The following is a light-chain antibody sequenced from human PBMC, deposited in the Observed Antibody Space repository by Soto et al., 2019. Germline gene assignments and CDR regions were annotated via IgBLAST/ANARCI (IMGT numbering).Light chain of an antibody. V-gene: IGKV1-5*03. CDR3: QQYNSYPWS. CDR2: KAS. CDR1: QSISSW. Sequence: DTQMTQSPSTLSASLGDRVTITCRASQSISSWLAWYQQKPGKAPNLLIFKASSLESGVPSRFSGSGSGTEFTLTISSLQPDDFATYYCQQYNSYPWSFGQGTKVEIK. J-gene: IGKJ1*01.